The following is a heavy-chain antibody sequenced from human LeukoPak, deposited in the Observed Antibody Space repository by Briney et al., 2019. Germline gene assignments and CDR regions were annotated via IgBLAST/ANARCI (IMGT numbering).Heavy chain of an antibody. J-gene: IGHJ5*02. CDR2: ISSSSSTI. Sequence: PGGSLRLSCAASGFTFSDYYMSWIRQAPGKGLEWVSYISSSSSTIYYADSVKGRFTISRDNAKNSLYLQMNSLRAEDTAVYYCAKDSGTHYYGSGTRGTWFDPWGQGTLVTVSS. CDR1: GFTFSDYY. V-gene: IGHV3-11*04. CDR3: AKDSGTHYYGSGTRGTWFDP. D-gene: IGHD3-10*01.